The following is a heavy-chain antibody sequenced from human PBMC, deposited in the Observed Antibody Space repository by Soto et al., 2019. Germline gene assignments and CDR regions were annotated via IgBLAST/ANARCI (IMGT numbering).Heavy chain of an antibody. V-gene: IGHV1-2*02. J-gene: IGHJ6*01. CDR2: IDPNSGGT. CDR1: GYTFTGYY. D-gene: IGHD6-6*01. CDR3: ARGVSRSSGMDV. Sequence: GAPVKVSCKASGYTFTGYYMHWVRQAPGQGLEWMGWIDPNSGGTNYAQKFQGRVTMTRDTSISTAYMELSRLRSDDTAVYYCARGVSRSSGMDVWGQGTTVTVSS.